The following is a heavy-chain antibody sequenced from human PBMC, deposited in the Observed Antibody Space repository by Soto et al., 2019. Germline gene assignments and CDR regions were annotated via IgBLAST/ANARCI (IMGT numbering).Heavy chain of an antibody. CDR2: INSDGSST. CDR3: ARVWQDYDFWSGQYYFDY. D-gene: IGHD3-3*01. J-gene: IGHJ4*02. CDR1: GFTFSSYW. Sequence: GGSLRLSCAASGFTFSSYWMHWVRQAPGKGLVWVSRINSDGSSTSYADSVKGRFTISRDNAKNTLYLQMNSLRAEDTAVYYCARVWQDYDFWSGQYYFDYWGQGTLVTVSS. V-gene: IGHV3-74*01.